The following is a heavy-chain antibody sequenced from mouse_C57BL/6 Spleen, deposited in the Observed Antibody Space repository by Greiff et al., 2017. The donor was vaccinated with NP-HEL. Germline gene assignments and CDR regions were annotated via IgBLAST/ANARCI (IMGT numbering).Heavy chain of an antibody. V-gene: IGHV1-69*01. CDR1: GYTFTSYW. CDR2: IDPSDSYT. J-gene: IGHJ4*01. CDR3: ARSDSSGYNAMDY. Sequence: QVQLQQPGAELVMPGASVKLSCKASGYTFTSYWMHWVKQRPGQGLEWIGEIDPSDSYTNYNQKFKGKSPLTVDKSSSTAYMQLSSLTSEDSAVYYCARSDSSGYNAMDYWGQGTSVTVSS. D-gene: IGHD3-2*02.